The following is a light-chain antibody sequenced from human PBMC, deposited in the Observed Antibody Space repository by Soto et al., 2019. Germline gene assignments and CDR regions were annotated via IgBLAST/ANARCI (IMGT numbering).Light chain of an antibody. CDR2: AAA. V-gene: IGKV1-12*01. CDR1: QVIGSS. Sequence: DIQMTQSPSSVSASVGDRVTITCRASQVIGSSLAWYQQKPGKDPNLLIYAAASLQSGVATRFSATFSGTAFTLTINNLQPDDVATYFCEHDNSFPLTFGPGTRVDIK. J-gene: IGKJ3*01. CDR3: EHDNSFPLT.